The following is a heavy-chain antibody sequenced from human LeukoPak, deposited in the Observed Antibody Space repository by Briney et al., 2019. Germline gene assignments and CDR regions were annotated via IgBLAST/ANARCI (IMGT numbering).Heavy chain of an antibody. CDR1: GGSFSGYY. J-gene: IGHJ4*02. D-gene: IGHD3-10*01. V-gene: IGHV4-34*01. CDR3: ARVPIVGSGSYDQGDY. Sequence: SETLSLTCAVYGGSFSGYYWSWIRQPPGKGLEWIGEINHSGSTNYNPSLKSRATISVDTSKNRFSLKLSSVTAADTAVYYCARVPIVGSGSYDQGDYWGQGTLVTVSS. CDR2: INHSGST.